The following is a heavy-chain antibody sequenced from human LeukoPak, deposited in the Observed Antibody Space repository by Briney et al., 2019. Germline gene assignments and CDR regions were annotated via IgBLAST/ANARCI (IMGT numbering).Heavy chain of an antibody. CDR2: ISHDGYST. CDR1: GFTFSAYA. Sequence: GGSLRLSCAASGFTFSAYAMSWVRQAPGKGLEWVSTISHDGYSTYYADSVKGHFTVSRDNSKNTLYLQMNSLRAEDTAVYYCAKDHRGRYILTGYSADYWGQGTLVTVSS. J-gene: IGHJ4*02. V-gene: IGHV3-23*01. D-gene: IGHD3-9*01. CDR3: AKDHRGRYILTGYSADY.